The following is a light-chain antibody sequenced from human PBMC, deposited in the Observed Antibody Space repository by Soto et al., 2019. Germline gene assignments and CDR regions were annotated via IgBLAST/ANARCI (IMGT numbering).Light chain of an antibody. V-gene: IGKV1-39*01. J-gene: IGKJ5*01. CDR1: QSISTY. Sequence: DIQLTQSPSPLTASVGDRVAITFLASQSISTYLNWYQQKPGKAPKVLIYDASSLKSGVPARFSGSGSGTEFTLTISSLQPKDFPTYYCQPYKADATFGQGTRLEIK. CDR3: QPYKADAT. CDR2: DAS.